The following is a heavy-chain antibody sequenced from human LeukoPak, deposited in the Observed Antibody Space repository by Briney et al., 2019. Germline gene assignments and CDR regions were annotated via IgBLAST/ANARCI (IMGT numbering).Heavy chain of an antibody. D-gene: IGHD3-22*01. V-gene: IGHV1-2*02. J-gene: IGHJ4*02. CDR3: ARDGHDSSGYYNDY. CDR2: INPNSGGT. Sequence: ASVKVSCKASGYTLTDYYIHWVRQAPGRGLEWMGWINPNSGGTSNAQMLQGRVTLTRDTSINTAYMELRRLTSDDTAVYYCARDGHDSSGYYNDYWGQGTLVTVSS. CDR1: GYTLTDYY.